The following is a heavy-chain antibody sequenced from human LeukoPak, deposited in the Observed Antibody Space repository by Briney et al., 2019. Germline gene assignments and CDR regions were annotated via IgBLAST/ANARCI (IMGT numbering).Heavy chain of an antibody. CDR1: GYTFTSYG. Sequence: GASVKVSCKASGYTFTSYGINWVRQAPGQGLEWMGWIRVYNGNTNYAQKLQGRVTMTTDTSTSTAYMELRSLRSDDTAVYYCARGPGGRRGYYPLEDFYYYMDVWGKGTTVTVSS. D-gene: IGHD3-22*01. CDR2: IRVYNGNT. J-gene: IGHJ6*03. CDR3: ARGPGGRRGYYPLEDFYYYMDV. V-gene: IGHV1-18*01.